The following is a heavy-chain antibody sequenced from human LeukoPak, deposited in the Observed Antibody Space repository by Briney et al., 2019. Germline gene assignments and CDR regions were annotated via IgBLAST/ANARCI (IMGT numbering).Heavy chain of an antibody. CDR2: ISGSGGST. Sequence: GGSLRLSCAASGFTFSSYAMSWVCQAPGKGLEWVSAISGSGGSTYYADSVKGRFTISRDNSKNTLYLQMNSLRAEDTAVYYCAGVSSGSYRIGGYWGQGTLVTVSS. J-gene: IGHJ4*02. V-gene: IGHV3-23*01. CDR3: AGVSSGSYRIGGY. CDR1: GFTFSSYA. D-gene: IGHD3-10*01.